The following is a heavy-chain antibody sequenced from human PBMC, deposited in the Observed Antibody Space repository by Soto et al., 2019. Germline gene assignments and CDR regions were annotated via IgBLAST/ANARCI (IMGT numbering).Heavy chain of an antibody. CDR3: ARGRGYSGHDHYYCLDMDV. V-gene: IGHV1-69*13. CDR2: SIPIFGTA. J-gene: IGHJ6*02. CDR1: GGTFNNYP. Sequence: SVKVSCKASGGTFNNYPITWVRQAPGEGLEWMGGSIPIFGTANYAQKFQGRVTISVDESTSTAYMELSSLRSEDTAVYYCARGRGYSGHDHYYCLDMDVWGQRTTGTVSS. D-gene: IGHD5-18*01.